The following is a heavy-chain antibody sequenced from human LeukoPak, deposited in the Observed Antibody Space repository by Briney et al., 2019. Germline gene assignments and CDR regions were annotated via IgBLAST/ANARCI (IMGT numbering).Heavy chain of an antibody. D-gene: IGHD2-15*01. V-gene: IGHV4-34*01. J-gene: IGHJ4*02. CDR2: INHSGST. Sequence: SETLSLTCAVYGGSFSGYYWSWIRQPPGKGLEWIGEINHSGSTNYNPSLKSRVTISVDTSKNQLSLKLSSVTAADTAVYYCARGEGYCSGGSCPYYFDYWGQGTLVTVSS. CDR3: ARGEGYCSGGSCPYYFDY. CDR1: GGSFSGYY.